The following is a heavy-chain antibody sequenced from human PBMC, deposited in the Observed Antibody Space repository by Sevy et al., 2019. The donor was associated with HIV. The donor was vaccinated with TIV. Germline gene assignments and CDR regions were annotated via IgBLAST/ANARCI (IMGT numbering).Heavy chain of an antibody. CDR1: GFTFSSYA. CDR2: ISYDGSNK. J-gene: IGHJ6*02. Sequence: GGSLRLSCAASGFTFSSYAMHWVRQAPGKGLEWVAVISYDGSNKYYADSVKGRLTISRDNSKNTLYLQMNSLRAEDTAVYYCAREQGWELPYYGMDVWGQGTTVTVSS. CDR3: AREQGWELPYYGMDV. D-gene: IGHD1-26*01. V-gene: IGHV3-30-3*01.